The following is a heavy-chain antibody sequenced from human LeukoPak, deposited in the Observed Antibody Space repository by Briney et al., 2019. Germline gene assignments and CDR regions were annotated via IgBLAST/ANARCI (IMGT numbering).Heavy chain of an antibody. CDR2: IGWNSGSI. CDR3: AKSGRTYYDILTGYYTPTHYYGMDV. J-gene: IGHJ6*02. V-gene: IGHV3-9*01. D-gene: IGHD3-9*01. Sequence: PGGSLRLSCAASGFTFDDYAMHWVRQAPGKGLEWVSGIGWNSGSIGYADSVKGRFTISRDNAKNSLYLQMNSLRAEDTALYYCAKSGRTYYDILTGYYTPTHYYGMDVWGQGTTVTVSS. CDR1: GFTFDDYA.